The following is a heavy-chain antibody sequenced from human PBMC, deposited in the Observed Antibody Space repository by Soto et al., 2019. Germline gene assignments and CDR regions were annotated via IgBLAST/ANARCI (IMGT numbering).Heavy chain of an antibody. Sequence: PGESLKTSCNGSGYSFTSYWIGWVRQMPGKGLEWMGIIYPGDSDTRYSPSFQGQVTISADKSISTAYLQWSSLKASDTAMYYCARRRDLKIDSSSWYYWFDPWGQGTLVTVSS. CDR2: IYPGDSDT. V-gene: IGHV5-51*01. CDR3: ARRRDLKIDSSSWYYWFDP. CDR1: GYSFTSYW. J-gene: IGHJ5*02. D-gene: IGHD6-13*01.